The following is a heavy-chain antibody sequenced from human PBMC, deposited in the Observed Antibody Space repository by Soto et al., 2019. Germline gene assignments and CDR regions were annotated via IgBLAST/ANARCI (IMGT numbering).Heavy chain of an antibody. J-gene: IGHJ4*02. Sequence: GGSLRLSCAASGLTFNIYSMNWVRQAPGKGLEWVSYISSSSSTIYYADSVKGRFTISRDNAKNSLYLQMNSLRDEDTAVYYCATVGPARGYYFDYWGQGTLVTVSS. CDR3: ATVGPARGYYFDY. V-gene: IGHV3-48*02. CDR1: GLTFNIYS. CDR2: ISSSSSTI.